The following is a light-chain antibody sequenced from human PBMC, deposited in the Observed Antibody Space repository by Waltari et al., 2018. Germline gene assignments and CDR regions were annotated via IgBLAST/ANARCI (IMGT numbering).Light chain of an antibody. CDR3: AAWDDSLNGVV. Sequence: QSVLTQPPSASGTPGQRVTISCSGSSSTIASNTVNWYQHLPGTAPKLLIYNKNQRPSGVPDRFSGSKSGTSASLAISGLQSEDEADYYCAAWDDSLNGVVFGEGTKLTVL. V-gene: IGLV1-44*01. J-gene: IGLJ2*01. CDR2: NKN. CDR1: SSTIASNT.